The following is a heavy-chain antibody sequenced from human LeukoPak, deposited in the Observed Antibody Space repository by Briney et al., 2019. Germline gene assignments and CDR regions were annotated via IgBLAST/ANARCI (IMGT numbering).Heavy chain of an antibody. V-gene: IGHV7-4-1*02. CDR3: ARSYDFWSGYYPYYFDY. J-gene: IGHJ4*02. D-gene: IGHD3-3*01. CDR1: GYTFTSYA. CDR2: INTNTGNP. Sequence: ASVKVSCKATGYTFTSYAMNWVRQVPGQGLEWMGWINTNTGNPTYAQGFTGRFVFSLDTSVSTAYLQISSLKAEDTAVYYCARSYDFWSGYYPYYFDYWGQGTLVTVSS.